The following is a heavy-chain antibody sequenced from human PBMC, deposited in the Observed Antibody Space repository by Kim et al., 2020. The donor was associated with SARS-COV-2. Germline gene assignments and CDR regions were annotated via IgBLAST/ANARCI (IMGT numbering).Heavy chain of an antibody. J-gene: IGHJ3*02. Sequence: GGSLRLSCAASGFTVSSNYMSWVRQAPGKGLEWVSVIYSGGSTYYADSVKGRFTISRDNSKNTLYLQMNSLRAEDTAVYYCASDTGVTMVRGVGADIWGQGTMVTVSS. CDR3: ASDTGVTMVRGVGADI. CDR1: GFTVSSNY. CDR2: IYSGGST. D-gene: IGHD3-10*01. V-gene: IGHV3-53*01.